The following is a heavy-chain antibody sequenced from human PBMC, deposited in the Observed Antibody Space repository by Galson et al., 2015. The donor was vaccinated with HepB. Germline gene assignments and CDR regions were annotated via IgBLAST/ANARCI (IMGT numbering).Heavy chain of an antibody. J-gene: IGHJ4*02. Sequence: SLRLSCAASGFTFSNYAMSWVRQAPGKGLEWVSTSSGSGVNTYYADSVKGRFTISRDNSKNTLYLQMNSLRAEDTAVYYCAKVRQWLVHGYWGQGALVSVSS. D-gene: IGHD6-19*01. CDR2: SSGSGVNT. CDR3: AKVRQWLVHGY. CDR1: GFTFSNYA. V-gene: IGHV3-23*01.